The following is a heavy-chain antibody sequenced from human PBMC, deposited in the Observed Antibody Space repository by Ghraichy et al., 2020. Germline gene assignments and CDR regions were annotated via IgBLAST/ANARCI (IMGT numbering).Heavy chain of an antibody. CDR2: INHSGST. CDR3: ARGGGSVAPTAYCGGDCYSGGMDV. V-gene: IGHV4-34*01. J-gene: IGHJ6*02. Sequence: SETLSPTCSVYGGSFSGYYWSWIRQPPGKGLEWIGEINHSGSTNYNPSLKSRVTISVDTSKNQFSLKLSSVTAADTAVYYCARGGGSVAPTAYCGGDCYSGGMDVWGQGTTVTVSS. CDR1: GGSFSGYY. D-gene: IGHD2-21*02.